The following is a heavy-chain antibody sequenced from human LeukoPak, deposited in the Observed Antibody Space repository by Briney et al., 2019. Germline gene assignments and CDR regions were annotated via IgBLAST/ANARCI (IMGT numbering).Heavy chain of an antibody. Sequence: GGSLRLSCTASGFTFGDYLMSWFRQAPGKGLEWIGFISGGTTEYAASVKGRFTISRDDSTSIAYLQMNSLTTEDTAVYYCSRGSGWLSVYWGQGTLVTVSA. CDR3: SRGSGWLSVY. D-gene: IGHD6-19*01. V-gene: IGHV3-49*03. CDR1: GFTFGDYL. J-gene: IGHJ4*02. CDR2: ISGGTT.